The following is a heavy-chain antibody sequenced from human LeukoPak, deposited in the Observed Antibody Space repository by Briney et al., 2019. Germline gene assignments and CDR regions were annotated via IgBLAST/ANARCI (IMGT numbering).Heavy chain of an antibody. Sequence: PGGSLRLSCAASGFSLSTSWMLWVRQTPGKGLVWLSRISPDGSSTSYADSLKGRFTVSRDIARNTVTLQMNSLRAEDSAMYYCARLQGITPQPMTEGFDIWGQGTMVTVSS. CDR2: ISPDGSST. CDR1: GFSLSTSW. CDR3: ARLQGITPQPMTEGFDI. D-gene: IGHD3-16*01. V-gene: IGHV3-74*01. J-gene: IGHJ3*02.